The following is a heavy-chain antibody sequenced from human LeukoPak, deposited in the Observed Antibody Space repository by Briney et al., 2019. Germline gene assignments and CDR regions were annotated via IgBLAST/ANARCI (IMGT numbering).Heavy chain of an antibody. D-gene: IGHD1-26*01. Sequence: GGSLRLSCAVSGFTFSSYWMSWVRQAPGKGLEWVAVISYDGSNKYYADSVKGRFTISRDNSKNTLYLQMNSLRAEDTAVYYCARDKASGSDFDYWGQGTLVTVSS. CDR2: ISYDGSNK. CDR1: GFTFSSYW. V-gene: IGHV3-30-3*01. J-gene: IGHJ4*02. CDR3: ARDKASGSDFDY.